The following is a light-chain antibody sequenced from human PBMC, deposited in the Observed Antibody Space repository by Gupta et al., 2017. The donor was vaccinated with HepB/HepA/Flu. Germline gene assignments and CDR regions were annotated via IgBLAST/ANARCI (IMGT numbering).Light chain of an antibody. CDR1: QRVVSTYYIKSY. J-gene: IGKJ4*01. CDR3: QQDITTPLA. CDR2: WVS. V-gene: IGKV4-1*01. Sequence: DIVMTQSPASLTVSLGARATIDCDSSQRVVSTYYIKSYLAWYQQRPGQPPKRLIYWVSTRESGVPDRFSGSGSGTDFTLTISSVQAEDVAVYYCQQDITTPLAFGGGTKVEIK.